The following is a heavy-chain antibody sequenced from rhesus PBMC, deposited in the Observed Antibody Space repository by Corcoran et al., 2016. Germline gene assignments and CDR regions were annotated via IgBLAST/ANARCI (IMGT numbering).Heavy chain of an antibody. CDR2: ISGSGCST. CDR1: GGPISSNQ. V-gene: IGHV4-173*01. Sequence: QVQLQESGPGLVKPSETLSPTCAVSGGPISSNQWSWIRQPPGKGLGWIGRISGSGCSTESNPSLRSRVTISPDTSKNQFSLKLSSVAAADTAVYYCARYSNWGYYGLDSWGQGVVVTVSS. J-gene: IGHJ6*01. D-gene: IGHD6-13*01. CDR3: ARYSNWGYYGLDS.